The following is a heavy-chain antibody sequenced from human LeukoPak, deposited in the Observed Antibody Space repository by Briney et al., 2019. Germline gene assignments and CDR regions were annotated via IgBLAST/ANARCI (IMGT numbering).Heavy chain of an antibody. J-gene: IGHJ3*02. V-gene: IGHV5-51*01. CDR1: GYSFSSYW. Sequence: GESLRISCKGSGYSFSSYWIGWVRQMPGKGLEWMGIIYPGDSDTRSSPSFQGQVTISADKSISTAYLQWSSLKASDTAMYYCARHLALRDAFNIWGQGTMVTVSS. CDR3: ARHLALRDAFNI. CDR2: IYPGDSDT.